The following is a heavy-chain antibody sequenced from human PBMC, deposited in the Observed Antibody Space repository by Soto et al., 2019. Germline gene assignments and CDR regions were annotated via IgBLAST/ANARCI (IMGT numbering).Heavy chain of an antibody. CDR3: ASRYLY. CDR1: GDAISNGDYY. D-gene: IGHD3-16*02. CDR2: IDSSGST. Sequence: SETLSLTCTGSGDAISNGDYYWSWIRQPPGRGLEWIGYIDSSGSTYYNPSLKSRLTMSVDMSKNQFSLRLTSVPAADPAVYYCASRYLYWGQGLLVTVSS. J-gene: IGHJ4*02. V-gene: IGHV4-30-4*01.